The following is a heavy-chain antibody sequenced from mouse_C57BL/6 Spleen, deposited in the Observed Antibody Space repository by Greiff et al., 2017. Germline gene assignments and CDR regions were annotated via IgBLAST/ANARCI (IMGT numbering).Heavy chain of an antibody. CDR3: ARNFLYDYDWYFDV. J-gene: IGHJ1*03. CDR2: IDPSDSET. V-gene: IGHV1-52*01. CDR1: GYTFTSYW. Sequence: QVQLQQPGAELVRPGSSVKLSCKASGYTFTSYWMHWVKQRPIQGLEWIGNIDPSDSETHYNQKFKDKATLTVDKSSSTAYMQLSSLTSEDSAVYYGARNFLYDYDWYFDVWGTGTTVTVSS. D-gene: IGHD2-4*01.